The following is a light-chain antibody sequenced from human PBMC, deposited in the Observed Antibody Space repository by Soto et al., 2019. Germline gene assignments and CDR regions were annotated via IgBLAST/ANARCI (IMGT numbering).Light chain of an antibody. Sequence: DIVMTQSPATLSVSPGERATLSCRASQSVSSNLAWYQQKPGQAPRLLVYGASTRATGIPARFSGSGSGTEFIITISSLQSEDFELYSCQQYNNWPSFTFGPGTKVDIK. J-gene: IGKJ3*01. V-gene: IGKV3-15*01. CDR1: QSVSSN. CDR2: GAS. CDR3: QQYNNWPSFT.